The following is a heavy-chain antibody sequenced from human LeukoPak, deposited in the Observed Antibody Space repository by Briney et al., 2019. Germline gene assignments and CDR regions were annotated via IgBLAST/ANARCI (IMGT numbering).Heavy chain of an antibody. CDR2: IYYSGST. CDR3: AREKQDVIVVVPAATNYGMDV. Sequence: SETLSLTCTVSGGSISSYYWSWIRQPPGKGLEWIGYIYYSGSTNYNPSLKSRVTISVDTSKNQFSLKLSSVTAADTAVYYCAREKQDVIVVVPAATNYGMDVWGQGTTVTVSS. V-gene: IGHV4-59*12. D-gene: IGHD2-2*01. CDR1: GGSISSYY. J-gene: IGHJ6*02.